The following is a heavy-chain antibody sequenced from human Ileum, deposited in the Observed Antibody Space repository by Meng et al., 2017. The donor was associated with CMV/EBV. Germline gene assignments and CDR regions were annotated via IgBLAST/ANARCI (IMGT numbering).Heavy chain of an antibody. D-gene: IGHD1-26*01. Sequence: VEMVGAGGGLAQAGGSTSLSCEASGFIVSSTYMTWVGQAPGKGLGWVSINYASVSTFYANSVKDTFTISRDNSENTLFLEMSGLRVEDTAVYYCGGVGAPGGQGTLVTVSS. CDR2: NYASVST. CDR1: GFIVSSTY. V-gene: IGHV3-66*01. CDR3: GGVGAP. J-gene: IGHJ4*02.